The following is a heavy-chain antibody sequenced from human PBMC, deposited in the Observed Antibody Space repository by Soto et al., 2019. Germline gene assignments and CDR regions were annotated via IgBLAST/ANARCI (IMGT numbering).Heavy chain of an antibody. CDR2: MYPGDSDI. D-gene: IGHD6-13*01. J-gene: IGHJ6*02. Sequence: LGESLRISWKGSGYSFTSYWIAWVRQMPGKGLEWMGIMYPGDSDIRYSPSFQGQVTISADKSISTAYLQWSSLKASDTAMYYCARTAAAGKYYSGMDVWGPGTTVTVSS. CDR3: ARTAAAGKYYSGMDV. CDR1: GYSFTSYW. V-gene: IGHV5-51*01.